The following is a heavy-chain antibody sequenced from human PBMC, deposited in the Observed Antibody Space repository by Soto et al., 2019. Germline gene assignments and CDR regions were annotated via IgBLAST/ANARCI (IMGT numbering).Heavy chain of an antibody. D-gene: IGHD4-17*01. J-gene: IGHJ4*02. Sequence: ASVKVSCKASGYTFSSYYMNWVRQAPGQGLEWLGIINPSGGYTTYAQRFLGRVTMTSDTSTSTVHMELSSLRSEDTAVYYCARAYGDYAGPLMFDYWGQGTLVTVSS. CDR3: ARAYGDYAGPLMFDY. CDR2: INPSGGYT. CDR1: GYTFSSYY. V-gene: IGHV1-46*03.